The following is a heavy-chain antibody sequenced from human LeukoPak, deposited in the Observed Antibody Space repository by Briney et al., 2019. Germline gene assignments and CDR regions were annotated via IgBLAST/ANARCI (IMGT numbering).Heavy chain of an antibody. J-gene: IGHJ6*03. CDR1: GFTFSTFA. D-gene: IGHD3-10*01. CDR3: AKSQWGSAVYYYYYYMDV. Sequence: PGGSLRLSCAASGFTFSTFAMSWVRQAPGKGLEWVPTITNSGGDTYYSDSVKGRFTISRDNSKNTLHLQVNSLRAEDTAVYYCAKSQWGSAVYYYYYYMDVWGKGTTVTVSS. V-gene: IGHV3-23*01. CDR2: ITNSGGDT.